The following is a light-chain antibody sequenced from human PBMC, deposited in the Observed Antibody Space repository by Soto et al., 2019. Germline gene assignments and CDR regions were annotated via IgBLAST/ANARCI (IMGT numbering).Light chain of an antibody. CDR1: SSNIGAGYD. CDR2: GNN. CDR3: QSYDNSLSGWV. J-gene: IGLJ3*02. Sequence: QSVLTQPPSVSGAPGQRVTISCTGSSSNIGAGYDVPWYQQLPGTAPKLLIYGNNNRPSGVPDRFSGSKSGTSASLAITGLQAEDEADYYCQSYDNSLSGWVFGGGTRLTVL. V-gene: IGLV1-40*01.